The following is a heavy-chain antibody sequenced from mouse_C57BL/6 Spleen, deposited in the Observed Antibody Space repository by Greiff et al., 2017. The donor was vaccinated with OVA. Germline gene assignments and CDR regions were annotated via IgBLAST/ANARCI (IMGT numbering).Heavy chain of an antibody. Sequence: EVQLVESGGGLVKPGGSLKLSCAASGFTFSSYTMSWVRQTPEKRLEWVATISGGGGNTYYPDSVKGRFTISRDNAKNTLYLQMSRRRSEDTALYYCARGGYYAMDYWGQGTSVTVSS. CDR1: GFTFSSYT. V-gene: IGHV5-9*01. CDR3: ARGGYYAMDY. CDR2: ISGGGGNT. J-gene: IGHJ4*01.